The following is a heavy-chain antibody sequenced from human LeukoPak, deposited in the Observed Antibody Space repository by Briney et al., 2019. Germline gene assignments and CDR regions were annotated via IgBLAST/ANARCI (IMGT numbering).Heavy chain of an antibody. CDR2: INPNSGGT. V-gene: IGHV1-2*02. Sequence: GASVKVSCKASGYTFTGYYMRWVRQAPGQGLEWMGWINPNSGGTNYAQKFQGRVTMTRDTSISTAYMELSRLRSDDTAVYYCARVVGAMSTLNFDYWGRGTLVTVSS. D-gene: IGHD1-26*01. CDR1: GYTFTGYY. J-gene: IGHJ4*02. CDR3: ARVVGAMSTLNFDY.